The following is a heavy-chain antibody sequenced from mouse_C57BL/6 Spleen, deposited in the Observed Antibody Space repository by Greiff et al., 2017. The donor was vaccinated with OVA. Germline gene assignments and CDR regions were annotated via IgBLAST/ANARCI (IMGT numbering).Heavy chain of an antibody. CDR3: GTGTSWFAY. V-gene: IGHV1-22*01. CDR2: INPNNGGT. CDR1: GYTFTDYN. Sequence: EVQRVESGPELVKPGASVKMSCKASGYTFTDYNMHWVKQSHGKSLEWIGYINPNNGGTSYNQKFKGKATLTVNKSSSTAYMELRSLTSEDSAVYYCGTGTSWFAYWGQGTLVTVSA. D-gene: IGHD4-1*01. J-gene: IGHJ3*01.